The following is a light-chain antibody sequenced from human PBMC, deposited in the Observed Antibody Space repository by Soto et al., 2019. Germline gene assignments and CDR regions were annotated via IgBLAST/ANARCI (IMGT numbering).Light chain of an antibody. CDR3: QQRHMWPIT. CDR1: QSVTNS. Sequence: EIVLTQSPVTLSLSPGERATLSCRASQSVTNSLAWYQQKPGQAPRLLVYDASNRATGIPTRFSGSGSGTDFTLTISNLEPEDFAVYYCQQRHMWPITFGQGTRLEIK. J-gene: IGKJ5*01. CDR2: DAS. V-gene: IGKV3-11*01.